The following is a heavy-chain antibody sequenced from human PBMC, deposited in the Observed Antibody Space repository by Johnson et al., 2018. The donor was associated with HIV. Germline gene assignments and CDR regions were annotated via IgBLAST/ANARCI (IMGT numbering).Heavy chain of an antibody. D-gene: IGHD3-22*01. CDR1: GFTFDDYA. J-gene: IGHJ3*02. Sequence: VQLVESGGGLVQPGRSLRLSCAASGFTFDDYAMHWVRQATGKGLEWVANIKQDGSEKYYLDSVKGRFTISRDNSKNTLHLQMNSLRAEDTAVYYCARGDHYDSSGFYFGAAFDSWGQGTMVTVSS. V-gene: IGHV3-7*05. CDR2: IKQDGSEK. CDR3: ARGDHYDSSGFYFGAAFDS.